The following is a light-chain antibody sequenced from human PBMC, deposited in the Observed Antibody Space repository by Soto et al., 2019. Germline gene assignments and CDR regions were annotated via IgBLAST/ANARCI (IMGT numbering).Light chain of an antibody. J-gene: IGLJ1*01. CDR3: SSYAGSNILV. Sequence: QSALTQPASVSGSPGQSITISCTGTSSDVGGSGLVSWYQFHPGKAPKLMIYEVSKRPSGVPGRFSGSKSGNTASLTVSGLQAEDEADYFCSSYAGSNILVFGTGTKLTVL. CDR1: SSDVGGSGL. CDR2: EVS. V-gene: IGLV2-8*01.